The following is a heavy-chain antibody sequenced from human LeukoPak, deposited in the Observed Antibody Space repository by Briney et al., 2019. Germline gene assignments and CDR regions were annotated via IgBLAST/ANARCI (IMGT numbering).Heavy chain of an antibody. V-gene: IGHV3-21*01. D-gene: IGHD6-13*01. CDR1: GFTFSSYS. CDR2: ISSSCSYI. J-gene: IGHJ5*02. Sequence: GGSLRLSCAASGFTFSSYSMNWVRQAPGKGLEWVSSISSSCSYIYYADSVKGRFTISRDNAKNSLYLQMNSLRAEDTAVYYCARRRMAAAGARNWFDPWGQGTLVTVSS. CDR3: ARRRMAAAGARNWFDP.